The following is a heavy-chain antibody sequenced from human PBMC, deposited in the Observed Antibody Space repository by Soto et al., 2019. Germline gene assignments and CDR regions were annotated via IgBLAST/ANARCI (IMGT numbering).Heavy chain of an antibody. V-gene: IGHV4-34*01. J-gene: IGHJ4*02. CDR1: GGSFSGYY. CDR2: INHSGST. Sequence: SETLSLTCAVYGGSFSGYYWSWIRQPPGKGLEWIGEINHSGSTNYNPSLKSRVTISVDTSKNQFSLKLSSVTAADTAVYYCARLSRRGYYSFDYWGQGTLVTVSS. CDR3: ARLSRRGYYSFDY. D-gene: IGHD3-3*01.